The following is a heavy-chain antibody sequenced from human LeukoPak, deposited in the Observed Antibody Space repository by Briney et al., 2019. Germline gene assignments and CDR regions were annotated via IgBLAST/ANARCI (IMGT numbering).Heavy chain of an antibody. CDR2: INTNTGNP. CDR3: ARGGCSSTSCYGLYYYYYMDV. CDR1: GYTFISYA. J-gene: IGHJ6*03. Sequence: ASVKVSCKASGYTFISYAMNWVRQAPGQGLEWMGWINTNTGNPTYAQGFTGRFVFSLDTSVSTAYLQISSLKAEDTAVYYCARGGCSSTSCYGLYYYYYMDVWGKETTVTISS. V-gene: IGHV7-4-1*02. D-gene: IGHD2-2*01.